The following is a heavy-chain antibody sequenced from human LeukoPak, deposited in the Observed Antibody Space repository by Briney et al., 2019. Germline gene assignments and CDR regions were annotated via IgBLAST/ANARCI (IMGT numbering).Heavy chain of an antibody. CDR3: AKDRYNGPHYYYGMDV. Sequence: GRSLRLSCAASGFTFSSYGIHSVRQSPGKGLEWVAVVSYLGDDQFYAESVKGRFTISRDNSKKTVFLQMNSLRGEDTAVYYGAKDRYNGPHYYYGMDVWGRGTTVIVSS. D-gene: IGHD5-24*01. CDR2: VSYLGDDQ. J-gene: IGHJ6*02. V-gene: IGHV3-30*18. CDR1: GFTFSSYG.